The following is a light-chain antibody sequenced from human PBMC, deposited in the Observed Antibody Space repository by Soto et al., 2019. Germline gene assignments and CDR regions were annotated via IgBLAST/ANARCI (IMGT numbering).Light chain of an antibody. V-gene: IGLV2-14*01. CDR2: EVS. CDR1: SSDVGGYNY. CDR3: SSYTSSSTPHYV. Sequence: QSALTQPASVSGSPGQSITISCTGTSSDVGGYNYVSWYQQHPGKAPKLMIYEVSNRPSGVSNRFSGSKSGNTASLTISGLHAEDEADYYCSSYTSSSTPHYVFGTGTKLTVL. J-gene: IGLJ1*01.